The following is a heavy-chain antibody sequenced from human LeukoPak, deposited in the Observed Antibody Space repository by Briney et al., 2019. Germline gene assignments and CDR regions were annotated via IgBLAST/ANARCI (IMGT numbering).Heavy chain of an antibody. CDR2: MNPNRGNT. Sequence: GASVKVSCKASVYTFTSYDINWVRQATGQGLEWMGWMNPNRGNTGYAHKFQGRVTLTRNTSITTAYMELSSLRSEDTAVDYCARAMGGATFSAYWGQGTLVTVSS. V-gene: IGHV1-8*01. CDR3: ARAMGGATFSAY. D-gene: IGHD3-10*01. CDR1: VYTFTSYD. J-gene: IGHJ4*02.